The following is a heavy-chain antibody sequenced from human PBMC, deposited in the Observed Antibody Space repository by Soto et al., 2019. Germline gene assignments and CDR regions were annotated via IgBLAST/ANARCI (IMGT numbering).Heavy chain of an antibody. D-gene: IGHD6-13*01. CDR1: GDSVSSNSDA. V-gene: IGHV6-1*01. J-gene: IGHJ6*02. Sequence: LPQTLSLICAISGDSVSSNSDAWNLIRQSPSRGLEWLGRKYYRFKWYNDYAVSVNSRITINPDTSKNQSSLQMNSVTPEDTAVYYCARAQRAAYSSSWYDPSPYSYYGMDVWGQGTTVTVSS. CDR3: ARAQRAAYSSSWYDPSPYSYYGMDV. CDR2: KYYRFKWYN.